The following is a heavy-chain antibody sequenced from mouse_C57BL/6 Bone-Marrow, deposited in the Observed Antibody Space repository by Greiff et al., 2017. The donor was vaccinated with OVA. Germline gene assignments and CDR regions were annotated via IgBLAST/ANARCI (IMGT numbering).Heavy chain of an antibody. CDR2: IDPSDSYT. D-gene: IGHD2-5*01. J-gene: IGHJ4*01. CDR3: AKRTADYSNFFLYYAMDY. CDR1: GYTFTSYW. V-gene: IGHV1-69*01. Sequence: QVQLQQPGAELVMPGASVKLSCKASGYTFTSYWMHWVKQRPGQGLEWIGEIDPSDSYTNYNQKFKGKSTLTVDKSSSTAYMQLSSLTSEDSAVYYCAKRTADYSNFFLYYAMDYWGQGTSVTVSS.